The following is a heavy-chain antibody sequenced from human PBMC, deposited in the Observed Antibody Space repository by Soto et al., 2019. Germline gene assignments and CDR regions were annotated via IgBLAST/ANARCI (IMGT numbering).Heavy chain of an antibody. J-gene: IGHJ6*03. V-gene: IGHV4-34*01. CDR1: GGSFSGYY. D-gene: IGHD2-2*01. CDR3: ARAPQTSSIVVVPAAMPYYYYMDV. CDR2: INHSGST. Sequence: SETLSLTCAVYGGSFSGYYWSWIRQPPGKGLEWIGEINHSGSTNYNPSLKSRVTISVDTSKNQFSLKLSSVTAADTAVYYCARAPQTSSIVVVPAAMPYYYYMDVWGKGTTVTVSS.